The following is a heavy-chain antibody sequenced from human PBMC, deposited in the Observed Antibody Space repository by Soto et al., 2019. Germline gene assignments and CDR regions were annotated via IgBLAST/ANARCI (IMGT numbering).Heavy chain of an antibody. CDR2: IFSNDEK. D-gene: IGHD4-4*01. Sequence: GSGPTLVNPTETLTLTCTVSGFSLSNARMGVSWIRQPPGKALEWLAHIFSNDEKSYSTSLKSRLTISKDTSKSQVVLTMTNMGPVDTATYSGARVPTYTYSNHVGPQYSNGYPMDVWGQGTTVTVSS. CDR1: GFSLSNARMG. V-gene: IGHV2-26*01. J-gene: IGHJ6*02. CDR3: ARVPTYTYSNHVGPQYSNGYPMDV.